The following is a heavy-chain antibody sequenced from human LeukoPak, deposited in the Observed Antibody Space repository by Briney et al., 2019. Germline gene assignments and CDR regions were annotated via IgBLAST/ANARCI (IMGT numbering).Heavy chain of an antibody. V-gene: IGHV1-18*01. D-gene: IGHD3-16*02. CDR1: GYTFSSYY. J-gene: IGHJ6*04. CDR2: ISGYNGNT. CDR3: ARIGAYDYVWGSYRPNYYYYGMDV. Sequence: GASVTVSCKASGYTFSSYYIYWVRQAPGQGLERMGWISGYNGNTNYAQKLQGRVTMTTDTSTSTAYMELRSLRSDDTAVYYCARIGAYDYVWGSYRPNYYYYGMDVWGKGTTVTVSS.